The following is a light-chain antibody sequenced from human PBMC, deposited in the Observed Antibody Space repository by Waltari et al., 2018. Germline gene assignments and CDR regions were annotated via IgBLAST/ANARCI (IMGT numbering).Light chain of an antibody. CDR1: QRVLYSSNNKNY. Sequence: DIVMTQSPDSLAVSLGERATTNCKSSQRVLYSSNNKNYLAWYQQKPGQPPKLLIYWASTRESGVPDRFSGGGSGTDFTLTISSLQAEDVAVYYCHQYHSSPRTFGQGTKVELK. J-gene: IGKJ1*01. V-gene: IGKV4-1*01. CDR2: WAS. CDR3: HQYHSSPRT.